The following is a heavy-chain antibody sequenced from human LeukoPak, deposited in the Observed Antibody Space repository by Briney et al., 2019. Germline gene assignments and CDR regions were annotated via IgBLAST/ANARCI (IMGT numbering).Heavy chain of an antibody. CDR2: TSYDGSNK. Sequence: GGSLRLSCAASGFTFSSYGMHWVRQAPGKGLEWVAVTSYDGSNKYYADSVKGRLTISRDNSKNTLYLQMNSLRAEDTAVYYCAKECVKEEYSSGCFDYWGQGTLVTVSS. J-gene: IGHJ4*02. V-gene: IGHV3-30*18. CDR1: GFTFSSYG. D-gene: IGHD6-19*01. CDR3: AKECVKEEYSSGCFDY.